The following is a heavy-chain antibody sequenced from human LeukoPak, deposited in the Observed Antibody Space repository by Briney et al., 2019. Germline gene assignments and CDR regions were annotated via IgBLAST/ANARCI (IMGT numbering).Heavy chain of an antibody. CDR1: GFSSSTSEVG. D-gene: IGHD3-9*01. J-gene: IGHJ4*02. CDR2: IYWNDDK. V-gene: IGHV2-5*01. CDR3: AHRLGSDKDY. Sequence: SGPTLVHPTQTLTLTCTFSGFSSSTSEVGVGRIRQPPGKALEWLALIYWNDDKSYNPSLKSRPTITKDTSKNQVVLTITNMYPVDTATYYSAHRLGSDKDYWGQGTLVTVSS.